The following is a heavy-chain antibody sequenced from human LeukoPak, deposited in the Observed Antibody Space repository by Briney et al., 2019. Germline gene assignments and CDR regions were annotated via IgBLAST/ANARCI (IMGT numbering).Heavy chain of an antibody. J-gene: IGHJ4*02. V-gene: IGHV1-69*13. D-gene: IGHD4-23*01. CDR2: IIPMFGTA. CDR3: ARKAGGGNFYILDH. CDR1: GSTFSSYA. Sequence: ASVKVSCKASGSTFSSYAISWVRQAPGQGLEWMGGIIPMFGTANYAQKFQGRVTITADESTRTAYMELSSLKSEDTAVYYCARKAGGGNFYILDHWGQGTLVTVSS.